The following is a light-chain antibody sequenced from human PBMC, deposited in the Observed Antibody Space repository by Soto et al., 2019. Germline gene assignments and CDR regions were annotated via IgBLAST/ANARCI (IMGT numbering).Light chain of an antibody. CDR1: QSVTNNY. Sequence: EIVLTQSPGTLSLSPGESATLSCRASQSVTNNYLAWYQQKPGQAPRLLIADASRRATGIPDRFSGSGSGTEFTLTISRQEPEDFAVYYCQQCARSPLTFGQGTKVEMK. V-gene: IGKV3-20*01. J-gene: IGKJ1*01. CDR3: QQCARSPLT. CDR2: DAS.